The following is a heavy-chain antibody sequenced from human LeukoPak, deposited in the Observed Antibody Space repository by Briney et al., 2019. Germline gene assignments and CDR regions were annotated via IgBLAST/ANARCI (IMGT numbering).Heavy chain of an antibody. J-gene: IGHJ4*02. V-gene: IGHV4-59*01. CDR1: GGSISSYY. D-gene: IGHD1-20*01. CDR3: ARYISGTSQVFDY. Sequence: PSETLSLTCTVSGGSISSYYWSWIRQPPGKGLEWIGYIYYSGSTNYNTSFKSRVTISVDTSKNQFSLKLSSVTAADTAVYYCARYISGTSQVFDYWGQGTLVTVSS. CDR2: IYYSGST.